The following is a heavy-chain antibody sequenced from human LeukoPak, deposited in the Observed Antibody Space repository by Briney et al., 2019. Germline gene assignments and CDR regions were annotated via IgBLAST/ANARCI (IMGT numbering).Heavy chain of an antibody. CDR1: GGTFSSYA. Sequence: SVKVSCKASGGTFSSYAISWVRQAPGQGLEWMGGIIPIFGTANYAQKFQGRVTITTDESTSTAYMELSSLRSEDTAVYYCARTYCSSTSCYTFDYWGQGTLVTVSS. CDR2: IIPIFGTA. D-gene: IGHD2-2*02. CDR3: ARTYCSSTSCYTFDY. J-gene: IGHJ4*02. V-gene: IGHV1-69*05.